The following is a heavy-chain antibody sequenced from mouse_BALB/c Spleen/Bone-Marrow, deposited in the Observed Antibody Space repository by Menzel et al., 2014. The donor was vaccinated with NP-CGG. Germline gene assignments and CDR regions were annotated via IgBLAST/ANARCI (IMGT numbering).Heavy chain of an antibody. CDR2: IYPGSGSN. CDR3: TRRDLRYAMDY. D-gene: IGHD6-1*01. V-gene: IGHV1S22*01. J-gene: IGHJ4*01. CDR1: GYTFTSYW. Sequence: LQQSGSELVRPGASVKLSCKASGYTFTSYWMHWVRQRPGQGLEWIGNIYPGSGSNNYDEKFKSKATLTVDTSSSTAYMQLSSLTSEDSAVYYCTRRDLRYAMDYWGQGTSVTVSS.